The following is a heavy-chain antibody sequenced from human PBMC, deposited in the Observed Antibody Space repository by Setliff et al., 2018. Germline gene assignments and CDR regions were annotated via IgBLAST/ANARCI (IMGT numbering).Heavy chain of an antibody. J-gene: IGHJ4*02. CDR3: ARYGSGSGLRDPFDY. CDR1: GFGFGGHW. V-gene: IGHV3-74*01. D-gene: IGHD3-10*01. CDR2: ISAAGITT. Sequence: PGGSLRLSCAASGFGFGGHWMHWVRQSPGKGLEWVARISAAGITTAYADSVQGRFSSSRDNGRNILYLQMSSLRAEDTGVYYCARYGSGSGLRDPFDYWGRGTLVTVSS.